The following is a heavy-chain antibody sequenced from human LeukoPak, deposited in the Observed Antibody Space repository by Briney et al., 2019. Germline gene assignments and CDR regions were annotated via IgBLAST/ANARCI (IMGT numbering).Heavy chain of an antibody. CDR1: GFTFSSYA. Sequence: GGSLRLSCAASGFTFSSYAMSWVRQAPGKGLEWVSSISGSGGSTYYADSVKGRFTISRDNSKNTLYLQMNSLIAEDTAVYYCAKDQVSYGYSFVDYWGQGTLVTVSS. CDR2: ISGSGGST. CDR3: AKDQVSYGYSFVDY. J-gene: IGHJ4*02. V-gene: IGHV3-23*01. D-gene: IGHD5-18*01.